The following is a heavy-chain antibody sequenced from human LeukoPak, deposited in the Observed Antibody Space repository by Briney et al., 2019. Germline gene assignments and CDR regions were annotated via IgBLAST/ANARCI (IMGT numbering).Heavy chain of an antibody. CDR1: GYTLTELS. V-gene: IGHV1-24*01. J-gene: IGHJ4*02. CDR2: FDPEDGET. D-gene: IGHD3-22*01. CDR3: ATERPRYDSSGYYFDY. Sequence: ASMKVSCKVSGYTLTELSMHWVRQAPGKGLEWMGGFDPEDGETIYAQKFQGRVTMTEGTSTDTAYMELSSLRSEDTAVYYCATERPRYDSSGYYFDYWGQGTLVTVSS.